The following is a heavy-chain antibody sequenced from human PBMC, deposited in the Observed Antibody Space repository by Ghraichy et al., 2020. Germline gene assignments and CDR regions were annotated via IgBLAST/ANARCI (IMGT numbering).Heavy chain of an antibody. CDR3: KVAATPGYYGMDV. CDR1: GFTFSNAW. CDR2: IKSKTDGGTT. V-gene: IGHV3-15*01. Sequence: GGSLRLSCAASGFTFSNAWMSWVRQAPGKGLEWVGRIKSKTDGGTTDYAAPVKGRFTISRDDSKNTLYLQMNSLKTEDTAVYYCKVAATPGYYGMDVWGQGTTVTVSS. D-gene: IGHD2-15*01. J-gene: IGHJ6*02.